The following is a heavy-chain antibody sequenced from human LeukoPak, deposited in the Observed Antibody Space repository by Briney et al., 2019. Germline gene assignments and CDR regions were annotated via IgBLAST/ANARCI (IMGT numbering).Heavy chain of an antibody. CDR3: GTRTYYYDYSTLSHEY. CDR2: IYHSGST. Sequence: SETLSLICSVSGGSISTYYWNWIRQPPGKGLEWIGYIYHSGSTKYNPSLKSRVTISVDTSKNQFSLKLSSVTAADTAVYYSGTRTYYYDYSTLSHEYWGQGTLVTVSS. V-gene: IGHV4-59*01. CDR1: GGSISTYY. D-gene: IGHD3-22*01. J-gene: IGHJ4*02.